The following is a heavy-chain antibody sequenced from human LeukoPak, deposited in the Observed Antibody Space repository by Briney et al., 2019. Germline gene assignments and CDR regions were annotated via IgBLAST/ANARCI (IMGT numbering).Heavy chain of an antibody. CDR2: INWNGGST. Sequence: PGGSPRLSCAASGFTFDDYGMSWVRQAPGKGLEWVSGINWNGGSTGYADSVKGRFTISRDNAKNSLYLQMNSLRAEDTALYHCARDPIGLYCSGGSCQGAFDIWGQGTMVTVSS. CDR1: GFTFDDYG. CDR3: ARDPIGLYCSGGSCQGAFDI. V-gene: IGHV3-20*01. J-gene: IGHJ3*02. D-gene: IGHD2-15*01.